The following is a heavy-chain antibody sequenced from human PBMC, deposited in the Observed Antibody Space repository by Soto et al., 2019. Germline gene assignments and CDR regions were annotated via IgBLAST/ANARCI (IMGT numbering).Heavy chain of an antibody. CDR1: GDSVSSNSGA. Sequence: SQTLSLTCAISGDSVSSNSGAWNWIRPSPSRGLEWLGRTYYRSKWYNDYAVSVKSRITINRDTYKNQFSLQLNSVTPEDTAVYYCARERAKGITGTTRDFEIWGQRTMVTVSS. J-gene: IGHJ3*02. V-gene: IGHV6-1*01. CDR3: ARERAKGITGTTRDFEI. CDR2: TYYRSKWYN. D-gene: IGHD1-20*01.